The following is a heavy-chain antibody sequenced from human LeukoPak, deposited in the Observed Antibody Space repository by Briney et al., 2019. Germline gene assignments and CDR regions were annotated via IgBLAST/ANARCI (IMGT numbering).Heavy chain of an antibody. V-gene: IGHV4-61*02. D-gene: IGHD3-22*01. J-gene: IGHJ4*02. CDR1: GGSISSGSYY. Sequence: TLSLTCTVSGGSISSGSYYWSWIRQPAGKGLEWIGRIYTSGSTNYNPSLKSRVTISVDTSKNQFSLKLSSVTAADTAVYYCAGQYYYDSSGRVFDYWGQGTLVTVSS. CDR2: IYTSGST. CDR3: AGQYYYDSSGRVFDY.